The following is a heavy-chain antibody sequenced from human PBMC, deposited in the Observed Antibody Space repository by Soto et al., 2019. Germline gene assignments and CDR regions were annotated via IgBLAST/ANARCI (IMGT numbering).Heavy chain of an antibody. D-gene: IGHD3-22*01. CDR3: AKIPDSSGYYGVYYYYGMDV. V-gene: IGHV3-30*18. CDR1: GFTFSSYG. CDR2: ISYDGSNK. J-gene: IGHJ6*02. Sequence: RRLSCAASGFTFSSYGMHWVRQAPGKGLEWVAVISYDGSNKYYADSVKGRFTISRDNSKNTLYLQMNSLRAEDTAVYYCAKIPDSSGYYGVYYYYGMDVWGQGTTVTVSS.